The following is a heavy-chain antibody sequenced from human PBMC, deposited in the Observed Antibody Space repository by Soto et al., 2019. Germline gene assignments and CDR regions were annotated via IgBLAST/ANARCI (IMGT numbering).Heavy chain of an antibody. D-gene: IGHD2-15*01. Sequence: SETLSLTCTVSGGSISSYYWSWIRQPPGKGLEWIGYIYYSGSTNYNPSLKSRVTISVDTSKNQFSLKLSSVTAADTAVYYCARENGLCSGGSCYSWFDYWGQGTLVTVSS. J-gene: IGHJ4*02. CDR1: GGSISSYY. CDR3: ARENGLCSGGSCYSWFDY. CDR2: IYYSGST. V-gene: IGHV4-59*01.